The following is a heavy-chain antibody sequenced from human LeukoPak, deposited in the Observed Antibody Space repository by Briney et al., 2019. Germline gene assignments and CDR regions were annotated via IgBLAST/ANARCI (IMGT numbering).Heavy chain of an antibody. CDR3: ARGYYGSGSYYMGNY. Sequence: QPGRSLRLSCAASGFTFSSYAMHWVRQAPGKGLEWVAVIWYDGSNKYYADSVKGRFTISRDNSKNTLYLQMNSLRVEDSALYYCARGYYGSGSYYMGNYWGQGTLVTASS. V-gene: IGHV3-33*01. CDR1: GFTFSSYA. J-gene: IGHJ4*02. D-gene: IGHD3-10*01. CDR2: IWYDGSNK.